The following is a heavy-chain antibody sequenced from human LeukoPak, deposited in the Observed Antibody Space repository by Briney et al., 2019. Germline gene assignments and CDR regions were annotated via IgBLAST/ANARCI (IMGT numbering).Heavy chain of an antibody. CDR3: ARDWKGIDY. CDR2: ISSSGSTI. J-gene: IGHJ4*02. Sequence: GGSLRLSCAASGFTFSSYEMNWVRQAPGKGLEWVLYISSSGSTIYYADSVKGRFTISRDNAKNSLYLQMNSLRAEDTAVYYCARDWKGIDYWGQGTLVTVSS. D-gene: IGHD1-1*01. CDR1: GFTFSSYE. V-gene: IGHV3-48*03.